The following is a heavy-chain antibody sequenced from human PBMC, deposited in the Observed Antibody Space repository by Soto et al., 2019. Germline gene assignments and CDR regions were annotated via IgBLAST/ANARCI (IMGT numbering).Heavy chain of an antibody. Sequence: SETLSLTCIVSCESISSSSYYWGWIRQPPGKGLEWIGSIYYSGRTYYNPSFKSRVTIPIDTSKNQFSLKLSSVTATDTAVYYCARQRTTVVTQAYFDHWGQGALVTVSS. CDR1: CESISSSSYY. J-gene: IGHJ4*02. CDR2: IYYSGRT. V-gene: IGHV4-39*01. D-gene: IGHD2-21*02. CDR3: ARQRTTVVTQAYFDH.